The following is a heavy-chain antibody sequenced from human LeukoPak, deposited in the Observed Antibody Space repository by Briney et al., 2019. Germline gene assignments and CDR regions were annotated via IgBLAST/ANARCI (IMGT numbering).Heavy chain of an antibody. CDR1: GFTFSSYA. Sequence: PGGSLRLSCAASGFTFSSYAMHWIRQAPGKGLEWVSSISGNIFYADSVKGRITVSRDSAKDSLYLQMNSLRAEDTAVYYCARALTTLTYEGYWGQGTLVTVSS. CDR2: ISGNI. CDR3: ARALTTLTYEGY. D-gene: IGHD1-1*01. V-gene: IGHV3-21*01. J-gene: IGHJ4*02.